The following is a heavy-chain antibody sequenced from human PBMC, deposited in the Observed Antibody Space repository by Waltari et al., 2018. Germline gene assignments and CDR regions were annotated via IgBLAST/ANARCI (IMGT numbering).Heavy chain of an antibody. Sequence: QVQLVESGGGVVQPGGSLRLSCAASGFTFSSYGLPWVRQAPGKGLEWVAFIRYDGSNKYYADSVKGRFTISRDNSKNTLYLQMNSLRAEDTAVYYCAKICSSTSCYAQYFQHWGQGTLVTVSS. CDR3: AKICSSTSCYAQYFQH. D-gene: IGHD2-2*01. CDR1: GFTFSSYG. J-gene: IGHJ1*01. CDR2: IRYDGSNK. V-gene: IGHV3-30*02.